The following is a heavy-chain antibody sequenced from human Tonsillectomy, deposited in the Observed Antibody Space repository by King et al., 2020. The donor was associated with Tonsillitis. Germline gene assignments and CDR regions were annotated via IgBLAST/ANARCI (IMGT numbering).Heavy chain of an antibody. CDR2: IRSKANSYAT. J-gene: IGHJ5*02. V-gene: IGHV3-73*01. Sequence: VQLVESGGGLVQPGGSLELSCAASGFTFTDSAMHWVRQASGKGLEWVGRIRSKANSYATAYAASVKGRFTISRDDSKNTAYLQMNSLKTEDTAVYYCTTEYCSSPSCNTWGQGTLVTVSS. D-gene: IGHD2-2*01. CDR3: TTEYCSSPSCNT. CDR1: GFTFTDSA.